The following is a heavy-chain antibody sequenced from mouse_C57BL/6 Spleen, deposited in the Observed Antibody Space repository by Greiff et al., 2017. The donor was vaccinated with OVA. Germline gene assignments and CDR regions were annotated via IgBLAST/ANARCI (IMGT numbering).Heavy chain of an antibody. CDR1: GFNIKDDY. Sequence: EVQLQQSGAELVRPGASVKLSCTASGFNIKDDYMHWVKQRPEQGLEWIGWIDPENGDTEYASKFQGKATITAATSSNTAYLQLSSLTSEDTAVYYCTLRYFDVWGTGTTVTVSS. V-gene: IGHV14-4*01. CDR2: IDPENGDT. J-gene: IGHJ1*03. CDR3: TLRYFDV.